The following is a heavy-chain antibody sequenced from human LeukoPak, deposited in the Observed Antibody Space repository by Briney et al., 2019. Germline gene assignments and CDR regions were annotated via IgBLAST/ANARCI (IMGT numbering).Heavy chain of an antibody. CDR3: ARDSFSGSSLDY. Sequence: PGGSLRLSCAASGLTFDEYGMSWVRQAPGKGLEWVSSINWDGGSTAYADSVQGRFTISRDNAKNSLHLQIKSLRAEDTALYYCARDSFSGSSLDYWGRGTLVTVSS. CDR1: GLTFDEYG. CDR2: INWDGGST. J-gene: IGHJ4*02. D-gene: IGHD1-26*01. V-gene: IGHV3-20*04.